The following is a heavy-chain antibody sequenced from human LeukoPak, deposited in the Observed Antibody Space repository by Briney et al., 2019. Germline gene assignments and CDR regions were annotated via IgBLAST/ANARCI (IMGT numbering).Heavy chain of an antibody. J-gene: IGHJ4*02. CDR2: INPSGGST. CDR1: GYTFTSYY. Sequence: ASVKVSCKAAGYTFTSYYMHWVRQAPGQGLEWMGIINPSGGSTSYAQKFQGRVTMTRDMSTSTVYMELSSLRSEDTAVYYCARTPYLDYGDPNFDYWGQGTLVTVSS. D-gene: IGHD4-17*01. CDR3: ARTPYLDYGDPNFDY. V-gene: IGHV1-46*01.